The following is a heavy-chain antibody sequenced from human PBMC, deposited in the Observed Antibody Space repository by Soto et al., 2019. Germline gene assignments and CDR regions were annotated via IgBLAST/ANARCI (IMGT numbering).Heavy chain of an antibody. Sequence: SLKISCKGSGYSFTSYWIGWVRQMPGKGLEWMGIIYPGDSDTRYSPSFQGQVTISADKSISTAYLQWSSLKASDTAVYYCASGSDSSSWAFDYWGQGTLVTVSS. CDR2: IYPGDSDT. J-gene: IGHJ4*02. D-gene: IGHD6-13*01. CDR3: ASGSDSSSWAFDY. V-gene: IGHV5-51*01. CDR1: GYSFTSYW.